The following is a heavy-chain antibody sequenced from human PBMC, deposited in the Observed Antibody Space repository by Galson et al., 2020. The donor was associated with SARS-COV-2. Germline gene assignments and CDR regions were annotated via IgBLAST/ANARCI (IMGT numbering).Heavy chain of an antibody. Sequence: SETLSLTCAVYGGSFSGYYWSWIRQPPGKGPEWIGEINPSGSTNYHPSLKSRVTISVDTSKNQFSLKLSSVTAADTAVYYCARQYYRYYYYMDVWGKGTTVTVSS. CDR2: INPSGST. CDR3: ARQYYRYYYYMDV. V-gene: IGHV4-34*01. J-gene: IGHJ6*03. CDR1: GGSFSGYY. D-gene: IGHD3-10*01.